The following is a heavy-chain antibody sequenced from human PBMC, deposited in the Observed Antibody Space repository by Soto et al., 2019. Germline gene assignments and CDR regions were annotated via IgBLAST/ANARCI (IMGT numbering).Heavy chain of an antibody. CDR3: ARITTVFTIFGTGIIDY. CDR1: GGSISSYY. CDR2: IYTSGST. Sequence: SETLSLTCTVSGGSISSYYWSWIRQPAGKGLEWIGRIYTSGSTNYNPSLKSRVTMSVATSKNQFSLKLSSVTAADTAVYYCARITTVFTIFGTGIIDYWGQGTLVTVSS. J-gene: IGHJ4*02. V-gene: IGHV4-4*07. D-gene: IGHD3-3*01.